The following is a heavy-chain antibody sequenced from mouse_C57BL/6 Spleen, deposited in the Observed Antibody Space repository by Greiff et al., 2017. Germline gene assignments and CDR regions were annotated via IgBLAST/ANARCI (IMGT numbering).Heavy chain of an antibody. V-gene: IGHV5-6*02. Sequence: EVMLVESGGDLVKPGGSLKLSCAASGFTFSSYGMSWVRQTPDKRLEWVATISSGGSYTYYPDSVKGRFTISRDNAKNTLYLQMSSLKSEDTAMYYCARRDQYFDVWGTGTTVTVSS. CDR1: GFTFSSYG. CDR3: ARRDQYFDV. CDR2: ISSGGSYT. J-gene: IGHJ1*03.